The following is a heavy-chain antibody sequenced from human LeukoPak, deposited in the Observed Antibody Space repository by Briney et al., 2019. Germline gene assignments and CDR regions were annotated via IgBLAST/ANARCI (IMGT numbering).Heavy chain of an antibody. CDR1: GYTLTELS. CDR2: FDPVDGET. Sequence: ASVKVSCKVSGYTLTELSMHWVRQAPGKGLEWMGGFDPVDGETIYAQKFQGRVTMTEDTSTDTAYMELSSLRSEDTAVYYCATVYTIFGGRTFDYWGQGTLVTVSS. J-gene: IGHJ4*02. CDR3: ATVYTIFGGRTFDY. D-gene: IGHD3-3*01. V-gene: IGHV1-24*01.